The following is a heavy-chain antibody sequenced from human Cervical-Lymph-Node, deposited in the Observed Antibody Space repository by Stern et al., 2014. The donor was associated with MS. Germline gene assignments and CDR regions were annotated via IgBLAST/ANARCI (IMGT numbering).Heavy chain of an antibody. CDR1: GFRFSSYG. V-gene: IGHV3-30*03. Sequence: VQLLQSGGGVVQPGRSLRISCEDSGFRFSSYGIHWVRPAPGKGLEWVAVISYDGSNTHYGVSVKGRFTISRDNSKNMLFLHMNSLSAEDTAVYYCVTGRGYMSGQPDFDHWGQGALVTVTS. D-gene: IGHD5-18*01. CDR2: ISYDGSNT. J-gene: IGHJ4*02. CDR3: VTGRGYMSGQPDFDH.